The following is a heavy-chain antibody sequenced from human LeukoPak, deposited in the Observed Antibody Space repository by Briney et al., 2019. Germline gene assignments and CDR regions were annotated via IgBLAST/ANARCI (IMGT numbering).Heavy chain of an antibody. V-gene: IGHV3-23*01. Sequence: GGSLRLSCAASGFTFSSYAMSWVRQTPGKGLEWVSAISGSGGSTYYADSVTGRFTISRDNSRNTLYLQMNSLRGDDTAVYYCAKDVGKWESLHFFDYWGQGTLVTVSS. D-gene: IGHD1-26*01. J-gene: IGHJ4*02. CDR1: GFTFSSYA. CDR3: AKDVGKWESLHFFDY. CDR2: ISGSGGST.